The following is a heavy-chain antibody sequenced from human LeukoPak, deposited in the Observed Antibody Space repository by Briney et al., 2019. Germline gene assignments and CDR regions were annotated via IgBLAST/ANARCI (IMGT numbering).Heavy chain of an antibody. Sequence: ASVKVSCKASGYTFTSYYMHWVRQAPGQGLEWMGIINPSGGSTSYAQKFQGRVTMTRDTSISTAYMELSRLRSDDTAVYYCAREGRKDYYDSSGYPDYWGQGTLVTVSS. V-gene: IGHV1-46*01. D-gene: IGHD3-22*01. J-gene: IGHJ4*02. CDR3: AREGRKDYYDSSGYPDY. CDR1: GYTFTSYY. CDR2: INPSGGST.